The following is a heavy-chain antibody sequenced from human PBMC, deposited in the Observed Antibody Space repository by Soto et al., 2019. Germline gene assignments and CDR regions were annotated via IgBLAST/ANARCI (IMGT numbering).Heavy chain of an antibody. D-gene: IGHD5-18*01. CDR2: IYYSGST. J-gene: IGHJ4*02. CDR1: GGSISSYY. CDR3: ARGSGYSYGKVAFDY. V-gene: IGHV4-59*01. Sequence: SETLSLTCTVSGGSISSYYWSWIRQPPGKGLEWIGYIYYSGSTNYNPSLKSRVTISVDTSKNQFSLKLSSVTAADTAVYYCARGSGYSYGKVAFDYWGQGTLVTVS.